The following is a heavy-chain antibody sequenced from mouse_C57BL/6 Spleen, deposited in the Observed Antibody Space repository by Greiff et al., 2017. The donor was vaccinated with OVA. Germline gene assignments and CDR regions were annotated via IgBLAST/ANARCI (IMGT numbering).Heavy chain of an antibody. CDR3: AREGLTTVVATYDY. J-gene: IGHJ2*01. CDR1: GYTFTSYW. D-gene: IGHD1-1*01. V-gene: IGHV1-50*01. CDR2: IDPSDSYT. Sequence: QVQLKQPGAELVKPGASVKLSCKASGYTFTSYWMQWVKQRPGQGLEWIGEIDPSDSYTNYNQKFKGKATLTVDTSSSTAYMQLSSLTSEDSAVYYCAREGLTTVVATYDYWGQGTTLTVSS.